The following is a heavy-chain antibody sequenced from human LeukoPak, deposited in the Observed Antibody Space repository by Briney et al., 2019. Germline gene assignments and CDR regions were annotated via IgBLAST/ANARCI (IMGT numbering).Heavy chain of an antibody. J-gene: IGHJ4*02. CDR1: GGSISSYH. Sequence: PSETLSLTCTVSGGSISSYHWSWIRQPAGKGLEWIGRVYTSGSTNYNPSLKSRVTMSVDTSKEQLSLKLSSVTAADTAVYYCARDGLYSYGYSYFDYWGLGTLVTVSS. CDR3: ARDGLYSYGYSYFDY. D-gene: IGHD5-18*01. CDR2: VYTSGST. V-gene: IGHV4-4*07.